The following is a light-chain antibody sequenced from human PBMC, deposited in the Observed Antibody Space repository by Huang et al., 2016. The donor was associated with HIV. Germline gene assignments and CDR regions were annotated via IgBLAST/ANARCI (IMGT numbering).Light chain of an antibody. Sequence: DIQMTQSPSSLSASVGDRVCITCRASQSISSYLNWYQQQPGKAPNLLIYAASSLQSGVPSRFSGSGSGTDFTLTIRSLQPEDFATYYCQQSYSNTFTFGAGTNVDVK. CDR1: QSISSY. J-gene: IGKJ3*01. V-gene: IGKV1-39*01. CDR3: QQSYSNTFT. CDR2: AAS.